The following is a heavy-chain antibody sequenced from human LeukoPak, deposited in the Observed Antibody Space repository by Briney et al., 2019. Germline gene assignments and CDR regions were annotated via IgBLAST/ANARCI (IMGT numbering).Heavy chain of an antibody. J-gene: IGHJ4*02. V-gene: IGHV3-7*01. CDR3: ARVGRYYDSSGYYYVGGDY. CDR1: GFTFSSYW. CDR2: IKQDGSEK. Sequence: GGSLRLSCAASGFTFSSYWMSWVRQAPGKGLGWVANIKQDGSEKYYVDSVKGRFTISRDNAKNSLYLQMNSLRAEDTAVYYCARVGRYYDSSGYYYVGGDYWGQGTLVTVSS. D-gene: IGHD3-22*01.